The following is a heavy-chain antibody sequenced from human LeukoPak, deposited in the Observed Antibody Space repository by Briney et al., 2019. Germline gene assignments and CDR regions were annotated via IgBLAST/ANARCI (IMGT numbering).Heavy chain of an antibody. CDR3: ARDTYYYDSSGYYRFDY. CDR2: IYHSGST. V-gene: IGHV4-38-2*02. D-gene: IGHD3-22*01. J-gene: IGHJ4*02. CDR1: GYSISSGYY. Sequence: SETLSLTCTVSGYSISSGYYWGWIRQPPGKGLEWIGSIYHSGSTNYNPSLKSRVTISVDKSKNQFSLKLTSVTAADTAVYYCARDTYYYDSSGYYRFDYWGQGTLVTVSS.